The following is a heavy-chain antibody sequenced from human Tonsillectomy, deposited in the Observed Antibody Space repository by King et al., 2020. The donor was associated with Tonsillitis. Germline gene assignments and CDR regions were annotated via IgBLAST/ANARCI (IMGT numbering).Heavy chain of an antibody. CDR2: ISHGDGST. D-gene: IGHD6-19*01. V-gene: IGHV1-46*01. Sequence: LVESGAEVKKPGASVKLSCEASGYTFTSYYMNWLRQARGQGFEWMGLISHGDGSTIYAQKFQDRVTMTRDTYTNTVYMELTGLTSDDAALYYCARAGTGCAYNYFDPWGQGTLVIVSS. CDR1: GYTFTSYY. J-gene: IGHJ5*02. CDR3: ARAGTGCAYNYFDP.